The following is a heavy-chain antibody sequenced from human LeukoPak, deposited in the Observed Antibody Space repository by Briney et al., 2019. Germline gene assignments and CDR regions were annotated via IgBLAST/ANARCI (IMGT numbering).Heavy chain of an antibody. CDR2: ISYDGSNK. CDR3: AGDYGDYGGTEYGMDV. CDR1: GFTFSSYA. J-gene: IGHJ6*02. Sequence: GRSLRLSCAASGFTFSSYAMHWVRQAPGKGLEWVAVISYDGSNKYYADSVKGRFTISRDNSKNTLYLQMNSLRAEDTAVYYCAGDYGDYGGTEYGMDVWGQGTTVTVSS. D-gene: IGHD4-17*01. V-gene: IGHV3-30*04.